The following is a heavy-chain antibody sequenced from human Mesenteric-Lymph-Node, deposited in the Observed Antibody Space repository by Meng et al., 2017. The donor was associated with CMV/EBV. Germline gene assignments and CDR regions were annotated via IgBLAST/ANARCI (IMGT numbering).Heavy chain of an antibody. J-gene: IGHJ4*02. D-gene: IGHD1-1*01. Sequence: GESLKISCAASAFTFSNYAMNWVRQAPGKGLEWVSVIGGSGGSTYYADSVKGRFTISRDNSKNTLYLQMNSLRAEDTAVYYCAIPGGGDYWGQGTLVTVSS. CDR3: AIPGGGDY. CDR1: AFTFSNYA. V-gene: IGHV3-23*01. CDR2: IGGSGGST.